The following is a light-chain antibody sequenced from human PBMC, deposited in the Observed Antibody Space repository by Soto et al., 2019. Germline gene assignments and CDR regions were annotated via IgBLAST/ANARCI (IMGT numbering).Light chain of an antibody. CDR1: QSFSSY. J-gene: IGKJ5*01. CDR2: DAS. CDR3: QQRSDWPPVIT. V-gene: IGKV3-11*01. Sequence: EIVLTQSPATLSLSPGERATLSCRASQSFSSYLAWYQQKPGQAPRLLIYDASKRATGIPARFSGRGSETDFTPTISSLAPEDFAVYYCQQRSDWPPVITFGQGTRLEIK.